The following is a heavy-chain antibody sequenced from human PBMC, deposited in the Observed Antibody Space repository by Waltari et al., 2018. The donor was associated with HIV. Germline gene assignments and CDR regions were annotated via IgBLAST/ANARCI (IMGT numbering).Heavy chain of an antibody. V-gene: IGHV3-7*01. Sequence: EVQLVESGGGLVQPGGSLRLSCAASGFTLSIYWMSWLRQAPGKGLGGVANIKQEGSEKHYADSVRGRFTIARDNTKNSLYLQMNRLRAEDTAVYYCAKYSGSYWGAHNWFDPWGQGTLVTVSS. CDR1: GFTLSIYW. D-gene: IGHD1-26*01. J-gene: IGHJ5*02. CDR3: AKYSGSYWGAHNWFDP. CDR2: IKQEGSEK.